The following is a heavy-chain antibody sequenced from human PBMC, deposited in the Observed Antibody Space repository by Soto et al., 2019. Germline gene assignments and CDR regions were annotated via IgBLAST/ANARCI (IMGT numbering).Heavy chain of an antibody. J-gene: IGHJ4*02. CDR3: TRGGTPYFDW. V-gene: IGHV3-30*04. Sequence: QPGGSLRLSCVASGFTFSRDGMVWVRQAPGKGLEWMTTISSDGRNEHYADSVQGRFTVSRDNSKNTVYLQMDSLRDEDTAVYYCTRGGTPYFDWWGQGTPVTVSS. CDR2: ISSDGRNE. D-gene: IGHD1-1*01. CDR1: GFTFSRDG.